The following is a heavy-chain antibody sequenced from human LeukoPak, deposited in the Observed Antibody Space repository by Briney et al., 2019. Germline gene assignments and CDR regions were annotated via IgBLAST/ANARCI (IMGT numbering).Heavy chain of an antibody. CDR3: ARHAKPSYYDFWSGSNAFDI. Sequence: PSETLSLTCTVSGGSISSGSYYRSWIRQPAGEGLEWIGRIYTSGSTNYNPSLKSRVTISVDTSKNQFSLKLSSVTAADTAVYYCARHAKPSYYDFWSGSNAFDIWGQGTMVTVSS. CDR1: GGSISSGSYY. D-gene: IGHD3-3*01. V-gene: IGHV4-61*02. J-gene: IGHJ3*02. CDR2: IYTSGST.